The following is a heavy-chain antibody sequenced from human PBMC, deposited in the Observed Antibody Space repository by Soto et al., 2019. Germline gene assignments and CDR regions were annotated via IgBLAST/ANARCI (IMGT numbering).Heavy chain of an antibody. CDR3: ASHYYDFWSGSSAFDI. Sequence: ASVKVSCKASGYTFTSYDINWVRHATGQGLERMGWRNPNSGNTGYAQKFQGRVTMTRNTSISTAYMELSSLRSEDTAVYYCASHYYDFWSGSSAFDIWGQGTMVTVSS. V-gene: IGHV1-8*01. CDR1: GYTFTSYD. J-gene: IGHJ3*02. CDR2: RNPNSGNT. D-gene: IGHD3-3*01.